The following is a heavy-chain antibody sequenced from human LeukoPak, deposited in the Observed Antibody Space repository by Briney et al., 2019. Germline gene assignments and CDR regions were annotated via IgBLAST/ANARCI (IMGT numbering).Heavy chain of an antibody. CDR3: ARDNSVGDIALWFDP. Sequence: VASVKVSCKASGYSFTSHYMHWVRQAPGQGLEWLGLINPSGSSTLYAQKFQGRVTMTRDMSTTTDYMEMSSLRSEDTAVYYCARDNSVGDIALWFDPWGHGTLVTVSS. J-gene: IGHJ5*02. V-gene: IGHV1-46*01. CDR1: GYSFTSHY. D-gene: IGHD3-16*02. CDR2: INPSGSST.